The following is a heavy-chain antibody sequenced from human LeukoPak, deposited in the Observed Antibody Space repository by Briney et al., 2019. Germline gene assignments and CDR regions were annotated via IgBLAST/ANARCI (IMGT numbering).Heavy chain of an antibody. Sequence: GGSLRLSCAASGFTFSSYGMHWVRQAPGKGLEWVAVIWYDGSKKNYADSVKGRFTISRDNSKNTLYLQMNSLRAEDTAVYYCATLYSRFDYWGQGTLVTVSS. D-gene: IGHD6-13*01. V-gene: IGHV3-33*01. CDR3: ATLYSRFDY. CDR2: IWYDGSKK. J-gene: IGHJ4*02. CDR1: GFTFSSYG.